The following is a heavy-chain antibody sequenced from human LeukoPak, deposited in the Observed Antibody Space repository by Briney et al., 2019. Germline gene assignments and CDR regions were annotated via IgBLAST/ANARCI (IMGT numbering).Heavy chain of an antibody. V-gene: IGHV3-7*04. CDR3: ARVITMVRGALDY. J-gene: IGHJ4*02. CDR1: GFTFSNYW. CDR2: IKQDGSEK. D-gene: IGHD3-10*01. Sequence: GGSLRLSCAASGFTFSNYWMSWVRQAPGKGLEWVANIKQDGSEKYYVDSVKGRFTISRDHAKNSLYLQMNSLRAEDTAVYYCARVITMVRGALDYWGQGTLVTVSS.